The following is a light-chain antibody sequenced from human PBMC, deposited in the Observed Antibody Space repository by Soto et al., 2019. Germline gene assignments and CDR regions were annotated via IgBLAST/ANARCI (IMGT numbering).Light chain of an antibody. J-gene: IGKJ3*01. CDR3: QHRSNWPS. CDR1: QGVSNY. CDR2: DAS. Sequence: EIVLTQSPATLSLSPGDRATLSCRASQGVSNYLAWYQQKPGQAPRLLIYDASNRATGIPARFSGSGSGTDFTLTISSLEPEDVAVYYCQHRSNWPSFGPGTKVDIK. V-gene: IGKV3-11*01.